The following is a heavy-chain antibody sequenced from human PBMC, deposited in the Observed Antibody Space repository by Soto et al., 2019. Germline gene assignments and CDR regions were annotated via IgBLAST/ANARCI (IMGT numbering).Heavy chain of an antibody. CDR3: AREDLSCPDY. CDR2: IRGGSTYV. J-gene: IGHJ4*02. D-gene: IGHD3-10*01. V-gene: IGHV3-21*01. CDR1: GFTFSRYS. Sequence: EVQLVESGGGLVKPGGSLRLSCAASGFTFSRYSMIWVRQAPGKGLEWVSSIRGGSTYVYYADSLKGRFTISRDNTKNSLYLQMNSLRGEDTAVYYCAREDLSCPDYGGLGTLVTVSS.